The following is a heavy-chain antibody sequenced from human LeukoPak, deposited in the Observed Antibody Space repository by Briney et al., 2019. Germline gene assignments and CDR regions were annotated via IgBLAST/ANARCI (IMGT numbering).Heavy chain of an antibody. CDR2: IYYSGST. J-gene: IGHJ6*03. CDR1: GGSISSGDYY. D-gene: IGHD1-7*01. Sequence: PSQTLSLTCTVSGGSISSGDYYWSWIRQPPGKGLEWIGYIYYSGSTYYNPPLKSRVTIPVRTPKNQFSLKLTALTAAHTAVYYCARVVSDWNYGYYYYRDVWGKGTTVTVSS. CDR3: ARVVSDWNYGYYYYRDV. V-gene: IGHV4-30-4*08.